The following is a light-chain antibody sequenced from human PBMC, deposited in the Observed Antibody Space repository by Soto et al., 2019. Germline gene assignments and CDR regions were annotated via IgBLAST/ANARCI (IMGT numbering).Light chain of an antibody. CDR1: QSVLYSSNNKNF. CDR2: WAS. CDR3: QQYYSPPPT. J-gene: IGKJ2*01. V-gene: IGKV4-1*01. Sequence: DIVMTQSPDSLAVSLGERATINCKSSQSVLYSSNNKNFLAWYQQKPGQPPKLLIYWASTRESGVPDRFSGRGSGTDFTLTISSLQAEDVAVYYCQQYYSPPPTFGQGTELEIK.